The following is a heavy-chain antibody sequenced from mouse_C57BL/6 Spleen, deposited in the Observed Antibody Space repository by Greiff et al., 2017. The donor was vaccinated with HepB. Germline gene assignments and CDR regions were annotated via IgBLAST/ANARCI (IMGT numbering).Heavy chain of an antibody. D-gene: IGHD2-5*01. V-gene: IGHV6-6*01. J-gene: IGHJ1*03. Sequence: EVKLMESGGGLVQPGGSMKLSCAASGFTFSDAWMDWVRQSPEKGLEWVAEIRNKANNHATYYAESVKGRFTISRDDSKSSVYLQMNSLRAEDTGIYYWTRSYYSNPHWYFDVWGTGTTVTVSS. CDR1: GFTFSDAW. CDR3: TRSYYSNPHWYFDV. CDR2: IRNKANNHAT.